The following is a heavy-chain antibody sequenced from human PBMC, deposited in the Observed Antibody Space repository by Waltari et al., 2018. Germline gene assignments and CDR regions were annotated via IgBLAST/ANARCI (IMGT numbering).Heavy chain of an antibody. CDR2: MNPNSGNT. Sequence: QVQLVQSGAEVKKPGASVKGSCRASGSTFTSYDITWVRQAPGQGLEWMGWMNPNSGNTDYAQKFQGRVTMTRNTSISTAYMELSSLRSEDTAVYYCARGYPFSFYGSGTYYNVYDYWGQGTLVTVSS. D-gene: IGHD3-10*01. V-gene: IGHV1-8*01. CDR3: ARGYPFSFYGSGTYYNVYDY. J-gene: IGHJ4*02. CDR1: GSTFTSYD.